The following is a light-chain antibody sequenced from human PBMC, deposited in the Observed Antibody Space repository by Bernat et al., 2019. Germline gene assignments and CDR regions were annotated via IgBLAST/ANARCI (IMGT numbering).Light chain of an antibody. CDR3: QLWECTSDHDV. Sequence: SYVLTQPPSVSVAPGQTARITCGGNNIGSKSVHWYQQKPGQAPVLVIYYDSDRPSGIPERFSGSNSGNTATLTISRVETGDEAEDVCQLWECTSDHDVFGAGTKVTVL. J-gene: IGLJ1*01. CDR2: YDS. CDR1: NIGSKS. V-gene: IGLV3-21*01.